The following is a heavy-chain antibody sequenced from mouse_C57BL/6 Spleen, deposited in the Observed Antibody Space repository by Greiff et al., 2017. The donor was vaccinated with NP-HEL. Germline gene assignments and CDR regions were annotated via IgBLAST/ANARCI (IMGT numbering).Heavy chain of an antibody. CDR1: GFNITDDY. CDR3: TTGNPFAY. Sequence: VQLQQSGAELVRPGASVKLSCTASGFNITDDYMHWVKQRPEQGLEWIGWIVPENGDTEYASKFQGKATITADTSSNTAYLQLSSLTSEDTAVYYCTTGNPFAYWGQGTLVTVSA. V-gene: IGHV14-4*01. D-gene: IGHD2-1*01. J-gene: IGHJ3*01. CDR2: IVPENGDT.